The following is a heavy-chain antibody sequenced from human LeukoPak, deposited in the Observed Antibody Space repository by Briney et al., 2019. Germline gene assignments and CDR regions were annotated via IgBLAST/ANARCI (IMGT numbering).Heavy chain of an antibody. D-gene: IGHD6-19*01. V-gene: IGHV1-2*02. Sequence: ASVKVSCKASGYTFTGYYMHWVRQAPGQGLEWMGWINPNSGGTNYAQKFQGRVTMTRDTSISTAYMEMSRLRSDYPAAYYCAPRIAVAGSDFDSWGPGTLVTVSS. CDR2: INPNSGGT. CDR1: GYTFTGYY. J-gene: IGHJ4*02. CDR3: APRIAVAGSDFDS.